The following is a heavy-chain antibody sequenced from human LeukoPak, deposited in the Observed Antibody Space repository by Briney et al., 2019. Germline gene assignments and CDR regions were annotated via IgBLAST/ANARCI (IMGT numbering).Heavy chain of an antibody. D-gene: IGHD3-22*01. CDR3: ARDRYLTSGYEENWFDP. CDR2: ISSSSNI. CDR1: GFTFSSYS. V-gene: IGHV3-48*02. J-gene: IGHJ5*02. Sequence: GGSLRLSCAASGFTFSSYSMNWVRQAPGKGLEWVSYISSSSNIYYADSVKGRFTISRDNAKNSLYLQMNSLRDEDTAVYYCARDRYLTSGYEENWFDPWGQGTLVTVSS.